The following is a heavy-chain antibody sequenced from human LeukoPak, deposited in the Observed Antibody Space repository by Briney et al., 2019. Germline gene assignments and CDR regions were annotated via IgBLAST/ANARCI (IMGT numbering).Heavy chain of an antibody. J-gene: IGHJ5*02. V-gene: IGHV3-15*01. CDR3: ARAPGPYCSGGSCYVNP. CDR2: IKSKTDGGTT. D-gene: IGHD2-15*01. CDR1: GFTFSNAW. Sequence: GGPLRLSCAASGFTFSNAWMSWVRQAPGKGLEWVGRIKSKTDGGTTDYAAPVKGRFTISRDDSKNTLYLQMNSLKTEDTAVYYCARAPGPYCSGGSCYVNPWGQGTLVTVSS.